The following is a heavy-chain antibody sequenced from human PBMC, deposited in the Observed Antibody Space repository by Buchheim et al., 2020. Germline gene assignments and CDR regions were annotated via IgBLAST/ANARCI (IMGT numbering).Heavy chain of an antibody. Sequence: EVQLVESGGGLVKPGGSLRLSCAASGFTFSSYSMNWVRQAPGKGLEWVSSISSSSSYIYYADSVKGRFTISRDNAKNSLYLQMNSLRAEDTAVYYCARDQALMVYATGEYSSSWFGMDVWGQGTT. J-gene: IGHJ6*02. D-gene: IGHD6-13*01. CDR3: ARDQALMVYATGEYSSSWFGMDV. CDR1: GFTFSSYS. CDR2: ISSSSSYI. V-gene: IGHV3-21*01.